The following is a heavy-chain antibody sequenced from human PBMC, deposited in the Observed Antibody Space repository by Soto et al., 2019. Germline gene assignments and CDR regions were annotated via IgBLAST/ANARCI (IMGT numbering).Heavy chain of an antibody. D-gene: IGHD6-13*01. Sequence: GESLKISCKGSGYSFTSYWIGWVRQMPGKGLEWMGIIYPGDSDTRYSPSFQGQVTISADKSISTAYLQWSSLKASDTAMYYCARHPPAAAEHYYYYYMDVWGKGTTVTVSS. V-gene: IGHV5-51*01. J-gene: IGHJ6*03. CDR1: GYSFTSYW. CDR3: ARHPPAAAEHYYYYYMDV. CDR2: IYPGDSDT.